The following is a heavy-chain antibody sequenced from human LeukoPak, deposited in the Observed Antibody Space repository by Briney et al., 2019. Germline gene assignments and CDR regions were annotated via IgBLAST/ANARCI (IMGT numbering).Heavy chain of an antibody. CDR1: GGTFSRCV. D-gene: IGHD5-18*01. Sequence: SVKVSCKASGGTFSRCVISWVRQAPGQGLEWMGGIIPIFGTANYAQKFQGRVTITTDKSTSTAYMELSSLRSEDTAVYYCARENRGYSYGSPFDYWGQGTLVTVSS. J-gene: IGHJ4*02. CDR3: ARENRGYSYGSPFDY. V-gene: IGHV1-69*05. CDR2: IIPIFGTA.